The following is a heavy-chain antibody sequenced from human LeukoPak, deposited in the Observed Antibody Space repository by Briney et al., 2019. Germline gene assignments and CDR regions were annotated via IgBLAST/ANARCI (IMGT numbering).Heavy chain of an antibody. CDR2: IYPGDSDT. V-gene: IGHV5-51*01. D-gene: IGHD2-15*01. Sequence: GESLKISCKGSGYSFTSYWIGWVRQMPGKGLEWMGIIYPGDSDTRYSPSFQGQVTISADKSISTAYLQWSSLKASDTAMYYCARHYCSGGSCFLFDYWGQGTLVTVSS. J-gene: IGHJ4*02. CDR1: GYSFTSYW. CDR3: ARHYCSGGSCFLFDY.